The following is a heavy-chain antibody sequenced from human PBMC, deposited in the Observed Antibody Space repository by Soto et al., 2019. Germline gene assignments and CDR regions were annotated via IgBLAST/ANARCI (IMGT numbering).Heavy chain of an antibody. J-gene: IGHJ5*02. CDR3: AREGHGSTWLNWFDP. CDR2: ISSSSTTI. Sequence: PGGSLRLSCVASGFTFRSYSMNWVRQAPGKGLEWVSHISSSSTTINYADSVKGRFTISRDNAKNSLYLQMNSLRDEDTAVYYCAREGHGSTWLNWFDPWGQGTLVTV. D-gene: IGHD6-13*01. CDR1: GFTFRSYS. V-gene: IGHV3-48*02.